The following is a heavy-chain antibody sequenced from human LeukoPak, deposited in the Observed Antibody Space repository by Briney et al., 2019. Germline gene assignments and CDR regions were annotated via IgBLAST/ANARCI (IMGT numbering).Heavy chain of an antibody. CDR1: GVTFSSYG. Sequence: GGSLRLSCAASGVTFSSYGMHWVRQAPGKGLEWVAVISYDGSNKYYADSVKGRFTISRDNYKNTLYLQMNSLRAKDTAVYYCAKDRGSGWYVPSYGMDVWGQGTTVTVSS. D-gene: IGHD6-19*01. CDR2: ISYDGSNK. CDR3: AKDRGSGWYVPSYGMDV. J-gene: IGHJ6*02. V-gene: IGHV3-30*18.